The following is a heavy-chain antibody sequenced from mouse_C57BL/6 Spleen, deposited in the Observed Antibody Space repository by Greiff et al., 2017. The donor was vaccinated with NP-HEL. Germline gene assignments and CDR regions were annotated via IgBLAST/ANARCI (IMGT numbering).Heavy chain of an antibody. CDR3: ARTGTYWYFDV. Sequence: DVQLVESGGGLVKPGGSLKLSCAASGFTFSDYGMHWVRQAPEKGLEWVAYISSGSSTIYYADTVKGRFTISRDNAKNTLFLQMTSLRSEDTAMYYCARTGTYWYFDVWGTGTTVTVSS. CDR2: ISSGSSTI. V-gene: IGHV5-17*01. J-gene: IGHJ1*03. D-gene: IGHD4-1*01. CDR1: GFTFSDYG.